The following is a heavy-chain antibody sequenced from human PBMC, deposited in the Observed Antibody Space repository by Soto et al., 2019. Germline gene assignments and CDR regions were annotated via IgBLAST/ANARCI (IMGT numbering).Heavy chain of an antibody. D-gene: IGHD6-13*01. J-gene: IGHJ6*02. CDR3: ARDLPYSRAYYYYDMDV. Sequence: PGGSLRLSCAASGFTFSSYAMNWVRQAPGKGLEWVSTISGSGGSTSYADSVKGRFTISRDNSKNTLYLQMNSLRADDTAVYYCARDLPYSRAYYYYDMDVWGQGTTVTVSS. CDR2: ISGSGGST. CDR1: GFTFSSYA. V-gene: IGHV3-23*01.